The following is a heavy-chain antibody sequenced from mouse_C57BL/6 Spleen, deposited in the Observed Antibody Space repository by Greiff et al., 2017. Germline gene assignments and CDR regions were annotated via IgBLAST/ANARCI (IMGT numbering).Heavy chain of an antibody. CDR3: VSPYDYDEAWFAY. CDR2: IRSKSNNYAT. D-gene: IGHD2-4*01. Sequence: EVQRVESGGGLVQPKGSLKLSCAASGFSFNTYAMNWVRQAPGKGLEWVARIRSKSNNYATYYADSVKDRFTISRDDSESMLYLQMNNLKTEDTAMYYCVSPYDYDEAWFAYWGQGTLVTVSA. V-gene: IGHV10-1*01. CDR1: GFSFNTYA. J-gene: IGHJ3*01.